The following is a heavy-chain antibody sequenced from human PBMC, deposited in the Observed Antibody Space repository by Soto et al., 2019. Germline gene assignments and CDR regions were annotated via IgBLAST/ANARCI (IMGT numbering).Heavy chain of an antibody. CDR1: GGTFSTYT. Sequence: SVKVSCKASGGTFSTYTITWVRQAPGQGLEWMGRIIPIIGIINYAQKFQGRVTISADKFTGTAYMELTGLRSDDTAVYYCARGLVLGGWYGSWGYNWFDPWGQGTLVTVSS. V-gene: IGHV1-69*02. CDR3: ARGLVLGGWYGSWGYNWFDP. J-gene: IGHJ5*02. D-gene: IGHD6-19*01. CDR2: IIPIIGII.